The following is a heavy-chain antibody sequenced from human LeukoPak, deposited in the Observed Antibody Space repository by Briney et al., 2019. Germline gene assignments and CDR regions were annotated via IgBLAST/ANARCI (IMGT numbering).Heavy chain of an antibody. Sequence: PSETLSLTCTVSGGPIRSYYWSWIRQPPGKGLEWIGYIYYSGSTNYNPSLKSRVTISVDTSKNQFSLKLSSVTAADTAVYYRARDGGDYVDYWGQGTLVTVSS. V-gene: IGHV4-59*01. J-gene: IGHJ4*02. CDR1: GGPIRSYY. CDR3: ARDGGDYVDY. D-gene: IGHD4-17*01. CDR2: IYYSGST.